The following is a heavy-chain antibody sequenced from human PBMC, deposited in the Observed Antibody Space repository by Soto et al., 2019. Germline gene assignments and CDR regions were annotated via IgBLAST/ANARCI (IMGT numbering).Heavy chain of an antibody. CDR2: IYYSGST. V-gene: IGHV4-59*01. Sequence: PSETLSLTCTVSGGPISSYYWSWIRQPPGKGLEWIGYIYYSGSTNYNPSLKSRVTISVDTSKNQFSLKLSSVTAADTAVYYCARYGYGTTFDYWGQGTLVTVSS. D-gene: IGHD5-18*01. J-gene: IGHJ4*02. CDR1: GGPISSYY. CDR3: ARYGYGTTFDY.